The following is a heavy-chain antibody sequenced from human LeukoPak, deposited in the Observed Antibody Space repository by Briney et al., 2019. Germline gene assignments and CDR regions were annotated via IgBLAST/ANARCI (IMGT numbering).Heavy chain of an antibody. CDR3: AKVETAAAATLRGFDY. D-gene: IGHD6-13*01. CDR2: ISAYNGNT. V-gene: IGHV1-18*01. Sequence: DSVKVSCKASGYTFTSYGISWVRQAPGQGLEWMGWISAYNGNTNYAQKLQGRVTMTTDTSTSTAYMELRSLRSDDTAVYYCAKVETAAAATLRGFDYWGQGTLVTVSS. CDR1: GYTFTSYG. J-gene: IGHJ4*02.